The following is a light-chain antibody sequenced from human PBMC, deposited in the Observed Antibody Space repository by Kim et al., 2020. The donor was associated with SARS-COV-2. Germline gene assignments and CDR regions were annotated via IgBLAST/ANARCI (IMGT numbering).Light chain of an antibody. Sequence: SVSPGQTASITCSGDKLGDKYACWYQQKPGPSPVLVIYQDSKRPSGIPERFSGSNSGNTATLTISGTQAMDEADYYCQAWDSSKGVFGTGTKVTVL. CDR3: QAWDSSKGV. J-gene: IGLJ1*01. CDR1: KLGDKY. CDR2: QDS. V-gene: IGLV3-1*01.